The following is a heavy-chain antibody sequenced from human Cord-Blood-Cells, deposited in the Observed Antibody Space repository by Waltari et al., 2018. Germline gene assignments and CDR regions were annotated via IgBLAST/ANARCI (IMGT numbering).Heavy chain of an antibody. V-gene: IGHV4-39*01. Sequence: QLQLQESGPGLVKPSETLSLTCTVSGGSISSSSYYCGWIRQPPGKGLEWIGSTYYSGSTYYNPSLKSRVTISVDTSKNQFSLKLSSVTAADTAVYYCARLNGNWFDPWGQGTLVTVSS. J-gene: IGHJ5*02. CDR3: ARLNGNWFDP. CDR2: TYYSGST. D-gene: IGHD2-8*01. CDR1: GGSISSSSYY.